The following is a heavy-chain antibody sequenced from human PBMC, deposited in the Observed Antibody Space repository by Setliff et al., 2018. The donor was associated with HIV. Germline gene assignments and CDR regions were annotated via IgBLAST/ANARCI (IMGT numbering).Heavy chain of an antibody. CDR3: ARGVWSGYYPDAFDI. CDR1: GGSFSGYY. V-gene: IGHV4-31*11. J-gene: IGHJ3*02. CDR2: IYYSGST. D-gene: IGHD3-3*01. Sequence: SETLSLTCAVYGGSFSGYYWSWIRQHPGKGLECIGYIYYSGSTSYNPSLKSRVTISVDTSKNQFSLKLNSLTAADTAMYYCARGVWSGYYPDAFDIWGQGTMVTVSS.